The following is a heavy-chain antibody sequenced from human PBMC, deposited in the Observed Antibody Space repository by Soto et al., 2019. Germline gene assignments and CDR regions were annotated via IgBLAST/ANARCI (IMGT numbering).Heavy chain of an antibody. D-gene: IGHD3-10*01. CDR3: ARDRLVRGVIKGPNWFDP. V-gene: IGHV4-31*03. CDR2: IYYSGST. Sequence: SSETLSLTCTVSGGSISSGGYYWSWIRQHPGKGLEWIGYIYYSGSTYYNPSLKSRVTISVDTSKNQFSLKLSSVTAADTAVYYCARDRLVRGVIKGPNWFDPWGQGTLVTVSS. CDR1: GGSISSGGYY. J-gene: IGHJ5*02.